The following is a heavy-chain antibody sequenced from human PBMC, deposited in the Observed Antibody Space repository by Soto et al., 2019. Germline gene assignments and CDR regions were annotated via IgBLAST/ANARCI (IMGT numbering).Heavy chain of an antibody. D-gene: IGHD1-26*01. J-gene: IGHJ4*02. CDR2: IFPLLEMV. CDR1: GGDLRNSG. V-gene: IGHV1-69*04. CDR3: AKEEGAGFKA. Sequence: QVHLVQSGAEMKKPGSSVKVSCKVSGGDLRNSGISWVRQAPGQGLEWMGGIFPLLEMVDYSQKFQGRVTITADESTNTAYMDLGSLRSEDTAVYFGAKEEGAGFKAWGQGSLVIDSS.